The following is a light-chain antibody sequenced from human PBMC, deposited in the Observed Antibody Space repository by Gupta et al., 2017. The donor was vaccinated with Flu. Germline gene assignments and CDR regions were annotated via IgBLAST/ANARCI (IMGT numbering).Light chain of an antibody. Sequence: GERATLSCRASQSVSSSLAWYQQKPGQAPRLLIYGASTRATGIPARFSGSGSGTEFTLTISSLQSEDFAVYYCQQYNNWPYTFGQGTKLEIK. J-gene: IGKJ2*01. CDR1: QSVSSS. V-gene: IGKV3-15*01. CDR2: GAS. CDR3: QQYNNWPYT.